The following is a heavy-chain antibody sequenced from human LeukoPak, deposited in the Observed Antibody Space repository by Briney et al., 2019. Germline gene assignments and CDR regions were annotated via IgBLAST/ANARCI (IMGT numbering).Heavy chain of an antibody. J-gene: IGHJ1*01. CDR2: ISWNSGRI. D-gene: IGHD6-19*01. CDR1: GFTFDDYA. V-gene: IGHV3-9*03. CDR3: AKSSPGYSSGWLQH. Sequence: GGSLRLSCGASGFTFDDYAMHWVRQAPGKGLEWVSGISWNSGRIDYADSVKGRFTISRDNAKKSLYLQINSLRAEDMALYYCAKSSPGYSSGWLQHWGQGTLVTVSS.